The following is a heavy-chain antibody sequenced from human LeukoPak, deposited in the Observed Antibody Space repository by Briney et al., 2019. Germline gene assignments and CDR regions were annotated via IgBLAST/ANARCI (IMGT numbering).Heavy chain of an antibody. CDR2: IIPILGVE. CDR3: ARDREMATGGFDY. CDR1: EGTFSSHA. J-gene: IGHJ4*02. Sequence: ASVKVSCKTPEGTFSSHALNWVRQAPGQGLEWVGRIIPILGVENYAQKFQGRATITADKSTSTVYMELSSLTSEDTAVYYCARDREMATGGFDYWGQGTLVTVSS. V-gene: IGHV1-69*04. D-gene: IGHD5-24*01.